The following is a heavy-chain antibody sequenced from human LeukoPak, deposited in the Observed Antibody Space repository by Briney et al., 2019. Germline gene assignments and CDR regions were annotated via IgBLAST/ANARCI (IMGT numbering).Heavy chain of an antibody. Sequence: SETLSLTCIVSGGSISSSSYYWGWIRQPPGKGLEWIGSIYYSGSTYYNPSLKSRVTISVDTSKNQFSLKLSSVTAADTAVYYCARDQGRSQWELRYHVGYFDYWGQGTLVTVSS. CDR2: IYYSGST. J-gene: IGHJ4*02. CDR1: GGSISSSSYY. CDR3: ARDQGRSQWELRYHVGYFDY. V-gene: IGHV4-39*07. D-gene: IGHD1-26*01.